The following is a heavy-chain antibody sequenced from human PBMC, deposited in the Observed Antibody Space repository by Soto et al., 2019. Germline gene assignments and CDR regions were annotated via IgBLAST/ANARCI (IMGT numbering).Heavy chain of an antibody. J-gene: IGHJ6*02. Sequence: GGSLRLSCAASGFTFSSYGMHWVRQAPGKGLEWVAVIWYDGSNKYYADSVKGRFTISRDNSKNTLYLQMNSLRAEDTAVYYCARDEGLGLNYYYYGMAVWGQGSTVIGSS. CDR3: ARDEGLGLNYYYYGMAV. CDR1: GFTFSSYG. V-gene: IGHV3-33*01. D-gene: IGHD3-10*01. CDR2: IWYDGSNK.